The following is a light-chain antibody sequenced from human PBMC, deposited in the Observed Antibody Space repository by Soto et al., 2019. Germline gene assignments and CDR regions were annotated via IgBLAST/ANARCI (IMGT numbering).Light chain of an antibody. Sequence: DIQMTQSPSSLSASVGDRVTITCRASQGISNYLAWYQQKPGKVPKLLIYAASTLQSGVPSRFSSSGSGTDFTITISSLQPEDVATYYCQKYNSAPWTFAQGTKVEIK. CDR3: QKYNSAPWT. CDR1: QGISNY. CDR2: AAS. V-gene: IGKV1-27*01. J-gene: IGKJ1*01.